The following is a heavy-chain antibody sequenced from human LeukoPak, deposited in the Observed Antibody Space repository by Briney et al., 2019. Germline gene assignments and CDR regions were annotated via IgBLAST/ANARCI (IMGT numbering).Heavy chain of an antibody. Sequence: SETLSLTCTVSGGSISRSSYYWGWIRQTPGMGLEWIGSVSYSGNTDYNPSLKSRVTISVDTSKNLFFLRLTSVTAADTAVYYCARDYRVSLSDTSPDDAFDVWGQGTVVTVSS. D-gene: IGHD3-16*02. CDR1: GGSISRSSYY. CDR3: ARDYRVSLSDTSPDDAFDV. J-gene: IGHJ3*01. V-gene: IGHV4-39*07. CDR2: VSYSGNT.